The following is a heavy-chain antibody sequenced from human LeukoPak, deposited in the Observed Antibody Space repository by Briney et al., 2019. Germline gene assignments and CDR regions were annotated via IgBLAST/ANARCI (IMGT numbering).Heavy chain of an antibody. V-gene: IGHV4-28*01. D-gene: IGHD5-12*01. J-gene: IGHJ4*02. CDR2: IYYSGST. CDR3: ARSSGYGSTFFDY. Sequence: SETLSLTCAVSGYSISSSNWWGWIRQPPGTGLEWIGYIYYSGSTYYNPSLKSRVTMSVDTSKNQFSLKLSSVTAVDTAVYYCARSSGYGSTFFDYWGQGTLVTVSS. CDR1: GYSISSSNW.